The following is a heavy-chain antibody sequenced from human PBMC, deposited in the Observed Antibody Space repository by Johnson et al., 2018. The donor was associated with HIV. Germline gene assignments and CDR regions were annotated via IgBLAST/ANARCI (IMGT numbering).Heavy chain of an antibody. CDR2: ITGSGTVV. CDR3: ARGGSDVFDI. V-gene: IGHV3-11*04. D-gene: IGHD3-16*01. CDR1: GFTFSDYY. J-gene: IGHJ3*02. Sequence: QVQLVESGGDLVQPGGSLRLSCAASGFTFSDYYMSWIRQAPGKGLEWVSYITGSGTVVYYADSVKGRFTISRDNAKNSLYLQMNSLRADDTAVYYCARGGSDVFDIWGRGTMVTVSS.